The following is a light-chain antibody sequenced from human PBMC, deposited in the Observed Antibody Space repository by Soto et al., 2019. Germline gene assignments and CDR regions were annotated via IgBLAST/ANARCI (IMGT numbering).Light chain of an antibody. CDR2: DAS. CDR3: QHRSNWRYP. V-gene: IGKV3-11*01. CDR1: QSVSSY. J-gene: IGKJ2*01. Sequence: EIVLTQSPATLSLSPGERATLSCRASQSVSSYLACLVYDASDRATCIPARFSGSGSGTDFALNISSLEQEDFAVYCCQHRSNWRYPFGQGTHLPIK.